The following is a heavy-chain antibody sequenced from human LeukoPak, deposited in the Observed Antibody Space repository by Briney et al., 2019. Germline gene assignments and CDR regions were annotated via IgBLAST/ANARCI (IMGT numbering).Heavy chain of an antibody. D-gene: IGHD2-2*01. CDR1: GGSISSSSYY. Sequence: SETLSLTCTVSGGSISSSSYYWGWIRQPPGKGLEWIGSIYYSGSTYYNPSLKSRVTISVDTSKNQFSLKLSSVTAADTAVYYCARQHWGGYCSSTSCPSPYNWFDPWGQGTLVTVSS. CDR2: IYYSGST. CDR3: ARQHWGGYCSSTSCPSPYNWFDP. V-gene: IGHV4-39*01. J-gene: IGHJ5*02.